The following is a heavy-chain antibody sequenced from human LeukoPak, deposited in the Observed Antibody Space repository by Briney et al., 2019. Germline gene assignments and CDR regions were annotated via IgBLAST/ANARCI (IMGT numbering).Heavy chain of an antibody. Sequence: PSETLSLTCTVSGDSVSSYYWSWIRQPPGKGLEWIGYIYYSGTTNYNPSLKSRVTMSVDTSKNQFSLKLSSVTAADTAVYYCARGMKAEAAVQGALIPFDYWGQGTLVTVSS. CDR2: IYYSGTT. D-gene: IGHD3-16*02. CDR1: GDSVSSYY. V-gene: IGHV4-59*02. CDR3: ARGMKAEAAVQGALIPFDY. J-gene: IGHJ4*02.